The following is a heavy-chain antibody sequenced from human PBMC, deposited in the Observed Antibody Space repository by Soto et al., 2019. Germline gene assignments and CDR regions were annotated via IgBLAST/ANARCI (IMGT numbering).Heavy chain of an antibody. CDR1: GYTFTSYY. Sequence: RASVKVSCKASGYTFTSYYMHWLRQSPGQGLEWMRIINPSGGSTSYAQKFQGRVTMTRDTSTSTVYMELSSLRSEDTAVYYCARAGELRFYYGMDVWGQGTTVTVSS. D-gene: IGHD3-3*01. V-gene: IGHV1-46*01. CDR2: INPSGGST. J-gene: IGHJ6*02. CDR3: ARAGELRFYYGMDV.